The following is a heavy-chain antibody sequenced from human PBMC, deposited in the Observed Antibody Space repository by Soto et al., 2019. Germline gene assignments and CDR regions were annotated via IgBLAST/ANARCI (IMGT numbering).Heavy chain of an antibody. CDR2: ISWNSGSI. D-gene: IGHD6-13*01. J-gene: IGHJ3*02. CDR3: AKVLGYSSSWFKVSDAFDI. Sequence: GGSLRLSCAASGFTFDDYAMHWVRQAPGKGLEWVSGISWNSGSIGYADSVKGRFTISRDNAKNSLYLQMNSLRAEDTALYYCAKVLGYSSSWFKVSDAFDIWGQGTMVTVSS. CDR1: GFTFDDYA. V-gene: IGHV3-9*01.